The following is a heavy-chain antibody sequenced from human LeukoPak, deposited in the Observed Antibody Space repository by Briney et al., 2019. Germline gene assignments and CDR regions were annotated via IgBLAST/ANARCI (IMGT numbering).Heavy chain of an antibody. CDR1: RGSISTYY. J-gene: IGHJ4*02. Sequence: PSETLSLTCTISRGSISTYYWSGIRQTPGTTLEWIGNIHYTGRTRYNPSLESRVTMSLDTPKNEFSLRLTSMTAADSAVYYCARGRPDPQNSDYWDYWGQGILVTVSS. V-gene: IGHV4-59*13. D-gene: IGHD3-22*01. CDR2: IHYTGRT. CDR3: ARGRPDPQNSDYWDY.